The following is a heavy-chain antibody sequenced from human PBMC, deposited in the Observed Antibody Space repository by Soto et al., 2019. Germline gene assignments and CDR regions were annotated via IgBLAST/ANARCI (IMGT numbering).Heavy chain of an antibody. J-gene: IGHJ5*02. CDR1: GYTFPGYF. Sequence: ATLVKVSCQESGYTFPGYFRQLLRHAPGQGLEWMGRINPNSGATNYARKFQDRVTMTRDTSINTAYMELSRLRSDDTAIYYCANLPPTPDWFDPWGQGTLVTGSS. CDR2: INPNSGAT. CDR3: ANLPPTPDWFDP. D-gene: IGHD2-15*01. V-gene: IGHV1-2*06.